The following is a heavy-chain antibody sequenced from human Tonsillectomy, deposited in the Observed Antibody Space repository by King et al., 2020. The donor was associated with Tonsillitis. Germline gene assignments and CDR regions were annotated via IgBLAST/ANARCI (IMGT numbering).Heavy chain of an antibody. J-gene: IGHJ6*03. Sequence: VQLVESGGGVVQPGRSLRLSCAASGFTFSDYAIHWVRQAPGKGLEWVAVISYYGSNNYYADSVKGRFTISRDNSKNTLFLQMNSLRAEDTAVYYCARDSADYSYYYYMDVWGKGTTVTVSS. CDR3: ARDSADYSYYYYMDV. V-gene: IGHV3-30*17. CDR1: GFTFSDYA. CDR2: ISYYGSNN. D-gene: IGHD3-10*01.